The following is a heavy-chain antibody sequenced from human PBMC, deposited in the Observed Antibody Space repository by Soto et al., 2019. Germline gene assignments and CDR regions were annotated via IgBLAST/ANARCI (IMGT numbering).Heavy chain of an antibody. J-gene: IGHJ6*02. CDR2: INHSGST. D-gene: IGHD3-10*01. Sequence: QVQLQQWGAGLLKPSETLSLTCAVYGGSFSGYYWSWIRQPPGKGLEWIGEINHSGSTNYNPSLKSRVTISVDPSKNQFSLKLSSVTAADTAVYYCALGRQPGGYYYGMDVWGQGTTVTVSS. CDR1: GGSFSGYY. V-gene: IGHV4-34*01. CDR3: ALGRQPGGYYYGMDV.